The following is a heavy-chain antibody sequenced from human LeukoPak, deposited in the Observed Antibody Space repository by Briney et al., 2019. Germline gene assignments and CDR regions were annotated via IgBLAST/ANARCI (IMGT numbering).Heavy chain of an antibody. CDR1: GGSISSSSYC. Sequence: SETLSLTCTVSGGSISSSSYCWGWIRQPPGKGLEWIGSIYYSGSTYYNPSLKSRVTISVDTSKNQFSLKLSSVTAADTAVYYCARGVTMTGPLDVWGKGTTVTVSS. CDR2: IYYSGST. J-gene: IGHJ6*04. D-gene: IGHD3-22*01. CDR3: ARGVTMTGPLDV. V-gene: IGHV4-39*07.